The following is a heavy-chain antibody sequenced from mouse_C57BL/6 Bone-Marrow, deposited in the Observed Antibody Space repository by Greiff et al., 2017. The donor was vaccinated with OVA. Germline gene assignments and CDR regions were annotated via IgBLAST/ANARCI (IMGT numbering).Heavy chain of an antibody. J-gene: IGHJ4*01. CDR2: ISNGGGST. Sequence: EVQGVESGGGLVQPGGSLKLSCAASGFTFSDYYMYWVRQTPEKRLEWVAYISNGGGSTYYPDTVKGRFTISRDNAKNTLYLQMSRLKSEDTAMYYCARRPDGYYYDYWGQGTSVTVSS. CDR1: GFTFSDYY. CDR3: ARRPDGYYYDY. V-gene: IGHV5-12*01. D-gene: IGHD2-3*01.